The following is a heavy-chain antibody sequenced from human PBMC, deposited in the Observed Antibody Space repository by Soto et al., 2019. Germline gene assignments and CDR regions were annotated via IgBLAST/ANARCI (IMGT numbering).Heavy chain of an antibody. V-gene: IGHV1-2*02. CDR3: ARAGSRYFHCGTGNWFDT. Sequence: ASVKVSCKASGYTFTGYYMHWVRQAPGQGLEWMGWINPNSGGTNYAQKFQGRVTMTRDTSISTAYMELSRLRSDDTAVYYCARAGSRYFHCGTGNWFDTWGQGTLVTVSS. CDR2: INPNSGGT. J-gene: IGHJ5*02. D-gene: IGHD3-9*01. CDR1: GYTFTGYY.